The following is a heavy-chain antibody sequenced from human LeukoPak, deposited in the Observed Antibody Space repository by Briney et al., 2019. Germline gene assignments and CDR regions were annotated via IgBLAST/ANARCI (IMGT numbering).Heavy chain of an antibody. J-gene: IGHJ4*02. CDR3: ASGGGGHCSGGSCFYYFDY. Sequence: SVKVFRKASGGTFSSYAISWVRQAPGQGLEWMGGIIPIFGTANYAQKFQGRVTITADESTSTAYMELSSLRSEDTTVYYCASGGGGHCSGGSCFYYFDYWGQGTLVTVSS. CDR2: IIPIFGTA. D-gene: IGHD2-15*01. CDR1: GGTFSSYA. V-gene: IGHV1-69*13.